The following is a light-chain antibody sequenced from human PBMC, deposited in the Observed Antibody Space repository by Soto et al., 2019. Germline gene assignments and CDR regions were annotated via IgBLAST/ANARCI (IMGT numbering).Light chain of an antibody. CDR2: GAS. CDR3: QQCGTSPPWT. V-gene: IGKV3-15*01. J-gene: IGKJ1*01. Sequence: EIVMTQSPATLSVSPGERATLSCRASQSVSSNLAWYQQKPGQAPSLLIYGASTRATGTPARFSGSGSGTEFTLTISSLQSEDFAVYYCQQCGTSPPWTFGQGTKVEIK. CDR1: QSVSSN.